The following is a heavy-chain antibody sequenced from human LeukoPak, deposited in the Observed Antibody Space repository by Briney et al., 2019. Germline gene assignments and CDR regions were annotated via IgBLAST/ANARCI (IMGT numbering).Heavy chain of an antibody. CDR2: IWYDGSNK. CDR3: ATRVSRQLVQADRN. D-gene: IGHD6-13*01. Sequence: GGSLRLSWAASVFTFSSYCMHGVRQAPGKGLEWVAVIWYDGSNKYYADSVKGRFTISRDNSKNTLYLQMNSLRAEDTAVYYCATRVSRQLVQADRNWGQGTLVTVSS. V-gene: IGHV3-33*01. CDR1: VFTFSSYC. J-gene: IGHJ4*02.